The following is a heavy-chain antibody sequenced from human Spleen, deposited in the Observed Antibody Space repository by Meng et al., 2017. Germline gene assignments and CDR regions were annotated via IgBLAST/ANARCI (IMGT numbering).Heavy chain of an antibody. CDR2: SNHTGST. CDR3: ARRGILPDY. D-gene: IGHD1-26*01. CDR1: GGSFSGYY. Sequence: QVQLQQWGAGLLKPSATLSLTCVVSGGSFSGYYWNWIRQSPGKGLEWIGESNHTGSTNSNPSLESRVTMSVDTSKNQISLKLSSVTAADTAVYYCARRGILPDYWGQGTLVTVSS. V-gene: IGHV4-34*01. J-gene: IGHJ4*02.